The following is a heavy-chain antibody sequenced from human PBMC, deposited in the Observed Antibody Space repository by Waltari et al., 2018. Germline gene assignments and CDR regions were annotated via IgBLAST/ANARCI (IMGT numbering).Heavy chain of an antibody. CDR1: GGSISRSDCY. CDR2: VFYTGIT. J-gene: IGHJ4*02. Sequence: LRLQESGPGLVKPSETLSLTCTVPGGSISRSDCYWGWIRQPPGKGLESVGSVFYTGITSNNPSLKSRVTISVDTSKNQFSLRLSSVTAADTAVYYCARLTILGTEWGQGTLVTVSS. CDR3: ARLTILGTE. V-gene: IGHV4-39*01. D-gene: IGHD2-21*01.